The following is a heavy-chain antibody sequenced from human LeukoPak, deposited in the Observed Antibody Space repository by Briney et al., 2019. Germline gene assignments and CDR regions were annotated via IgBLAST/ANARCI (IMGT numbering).Heavy chain of an antibody. V-gene: IGHV5-51*01. J-gene: IGHJ4*02. Sequence: GESLKISCKGYGYSFTTYWICWVRQMPGKGLEWMGSIYPGDFDTRYSPSFQGQVTISGDKSTSTAYLQWSSLKDSDNAMYYCARHGSGWSIDFWGQGTLVTVSS. CDR1: GYSFTTYW. CDR2: IYPGDFDT. D-gene: IGHD6-19*01. CDR3: ARHGSGWSIDF.